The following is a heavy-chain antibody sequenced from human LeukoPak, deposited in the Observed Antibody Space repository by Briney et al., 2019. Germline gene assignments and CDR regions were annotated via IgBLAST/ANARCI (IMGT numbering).Heavy chain of an antibody. D-gene: IGHD2-15*01. CDR2: ISSSGSVI. CDR1: GFTFSNYN. V-gene: IGHV3-21*01. CDR3: ARISGFTLDY. J-gene: IGHJ4*02. Sequence: PGESLRLSCVASGFTFSNYNMNWVRQAPGKGLEWVSSISSSGSVIYYADSVKGRFTISKDNAKNSLYLQMSSLRDEDTAVYYCARISGFTLDYWGQGTLVTVPS.